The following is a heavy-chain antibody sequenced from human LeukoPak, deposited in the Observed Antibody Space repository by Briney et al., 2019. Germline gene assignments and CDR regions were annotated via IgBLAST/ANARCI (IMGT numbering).Heavy chain of an antibody. CDR2: IHPNSGST. CDR3: SKDSQRSYLDH. J-gene: IGHJ4*01. D-gene: IGHD3-10*01. Sequence: ASVKVSCKASGYTFTSYYMHWVRQAPGQGLEWMGIIHPNSGSTTYAQKFRGRLTMTRDTSTSTVHMELSRLRSVDTALYYCSKDSQRSYLDHWGQGTLLTVSS. CDR1: GYTFTSYY. V-gene: IGHV1-46*01.